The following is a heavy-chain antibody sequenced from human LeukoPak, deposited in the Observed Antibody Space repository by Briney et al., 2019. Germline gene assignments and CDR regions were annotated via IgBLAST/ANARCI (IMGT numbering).Heavy chain of an antibody. V-gene: IGHV3-7*01. CDR2: MNHEGSET. CDR1: GFDFSGYW. D-gene: IGHD5-12*01. J-gene: IGHJ4*02. Sequence: GGSLRLSCAVSGFDFSGYWMTWVRQAPGKGLEWVATMNHEGSETYYLHSVKGRFTISRDNAVNSLYLLMNGLRPEDMALYYCVRGGRATFDAWGQGTLVTVSS. CDR3: VRGGRATFDA.